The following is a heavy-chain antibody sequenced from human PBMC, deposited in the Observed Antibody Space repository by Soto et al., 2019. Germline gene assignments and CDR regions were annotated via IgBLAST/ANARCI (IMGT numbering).Heavy chain of an antibody. CDR2: IYYSWST. J-gene: IGHJ6*02. V-gene: IGHV4-61*08. CDR3: ARFYSSGPYYYGMDV. Sequence: PSGTLSLTCTVSGPSMSSGDYYWSWILQPPGKGLEWIGYIYYSWSTNYNPSLKSRVAISVDTSKNQFSLKLSSVTAADKAVYYCARFYSSGPYYYGMDVWGQGTTVTVSS. D-gene: IGHD3-22*01. CDR1: GPSMSSGDYY.